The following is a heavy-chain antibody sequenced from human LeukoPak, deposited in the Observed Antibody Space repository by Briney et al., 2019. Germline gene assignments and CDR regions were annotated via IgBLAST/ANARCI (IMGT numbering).Heavy chain of an antibody. D-gene: IGHD6-19*01. Sequence: PGGSLRLSCAASGFTFSSYSMNWVRQAPGKGLEWVSYISSSSSTIYYADSVKGRFTISRDNAKNSLYLQMNSLRAEDTAVYYCARDQEYSSGWPSLVLGNYYYYYMDVWGKGTTVTVSS. CDR3: ARDQEYSSGWPSLVLGNYYYYYMDV. J-gene: IGHJ6*03. CDR2: ISSSSSTI. V-gene: IGHV3-48*01. CDR1: GFTFSSYS.